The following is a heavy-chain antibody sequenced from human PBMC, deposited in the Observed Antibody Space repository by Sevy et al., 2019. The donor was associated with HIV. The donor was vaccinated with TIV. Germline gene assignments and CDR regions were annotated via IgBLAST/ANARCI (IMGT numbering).Heavy chain of an antibody. CDR3: AFTKGVFGVVMTSFFFDY. Sequence: VKVSCQASGYSFTSYGITWVRQAPGQGLEWMGWISAYNGNTNYAREFQGRLTMTTDTSTSTVYMDLRSLRSDDTAVYYCAFTKGVFGVVMTSFFFDYWGQGTPVTVSS. CDR2: ISAYNGNT. V-gene: IGHV1-18*01. J-gene: IGHJ4*02. D-gene: IGHD3-3*01. CDR1: GYSFTSYG.